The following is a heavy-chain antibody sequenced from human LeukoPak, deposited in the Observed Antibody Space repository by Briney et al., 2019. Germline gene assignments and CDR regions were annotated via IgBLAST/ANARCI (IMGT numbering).Heavy chain of an antibody. CDR2: IKQDGSEK. J-gene: IGHJ3*02. V-gene: IGHV3-7*01. CDR3: AREGFNNYDSSGYYPTGAFDI. Sequence: PGGSLRLSCAASGFTFSSYWMSWVRQAPGKGLEWVANIKQDGSEKYYVDSVKGRFTISRDNAKNSLYLQMNSLRAEDTAVYYCAREGFNNYDSSGYYPTGAFDIWGQGTMVTVSS. CDR1: GFTFSSYW. D-gene: IGHD3-22*01.